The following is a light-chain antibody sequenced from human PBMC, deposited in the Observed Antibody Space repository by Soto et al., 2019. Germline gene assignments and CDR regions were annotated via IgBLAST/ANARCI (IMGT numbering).Light chain of an antibody. V-gene: IGKV1-5*01. CDR2: DAS. CDR3: QQYNSYSPT. CDR1: QSISSW. J-gene: IGKJ1*01. Sequence: DIKMPQSPSTLSASVGDRVTGTGRASQSISSWLAWYQQKPGKAPKLLIYDASSLESGVPSRFSGSGSGTEFTLTISSLQPDDFATYYCQQYNSYSPTFGQGTKVDIK.